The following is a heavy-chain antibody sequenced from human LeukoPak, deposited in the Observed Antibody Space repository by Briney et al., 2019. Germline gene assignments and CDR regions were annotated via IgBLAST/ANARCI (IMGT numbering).Heavy chain of an antibody. CDR1: GDRVSSNSVA. CDR3: ARGKYGDYPALDY. D-gene: IGHD4-17*01. Sequence: SQTLSLTCAISGDRVSSNSVAWNCIRQSPSRGLEWLGRTYYRSKWYNDYAVSVKSRIIINADTSKKQFSLHLKSVTPEDTAVYYWARGKYGDYPALDYWGQGTLVTVSS. J-gene: IGHJ4*02. CDR2: TYYRSKWYN. V-gene: IGHV6-1*01.